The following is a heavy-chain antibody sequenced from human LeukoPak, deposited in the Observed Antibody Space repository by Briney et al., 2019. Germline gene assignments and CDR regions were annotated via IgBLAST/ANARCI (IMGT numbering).Heavy chain of an antibody. J-gene: IGHJ4*02. CDR1: GFTFSSYS. V-gene: IGHV3-30*18. D-gene: IGHD3-9*01. CDR2: ISYDGSNK. CDR3: AKERDWSIKYYFDY. Sequence: PGGSLRLSCVASGFTFSSYSMNWVRQAPGKGLEWVAVISYDGSNKYYADSVKGRFTISRDNSKNTLYLQMNSLRAEDTAVYYCAKERDWSIKYYFDYWGQGTLVTVSS.